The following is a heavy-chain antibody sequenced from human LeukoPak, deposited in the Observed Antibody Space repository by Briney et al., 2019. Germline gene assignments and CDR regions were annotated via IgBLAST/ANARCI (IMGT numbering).Heavy chain of an antibody. Sequence: SETLSLTCAVYGGSFSGYYWSWIRQPPGKGLEWIGEINHSGSTNYNPSLKSRVTISVDTSKNQLSLKLSSVTAADTAVYYCARGPDYYGMDVWGQGTTVTVSS. CDR1: GGSFSGYY. V-gene: IGHV4-34*01. CDR3: ARGPDYYGMDV. CDR2: INHSGST. J-gene: IGHJ6*02.